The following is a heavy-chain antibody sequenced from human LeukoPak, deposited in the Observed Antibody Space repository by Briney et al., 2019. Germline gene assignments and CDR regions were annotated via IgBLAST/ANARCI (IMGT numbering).Heavy chain of an antibody. CDR2: IYYSGST. D-gene: IGHD1-26*01. J-gene: IGHJ4*02. CDR3: ARLGGHVDY. Sequence: SETLSLTCTVSGGSISGSSYYWGWIRQPPGKGLEWIGSIYYSGSTYYNPSLKSRVTISVDTSKNQFSLELSSVTAADTAVYYCARLGGHVDYWGQGTLVTVSS. V-gene: IGHV4-39*01. CDR1: GGSISGSSYY.